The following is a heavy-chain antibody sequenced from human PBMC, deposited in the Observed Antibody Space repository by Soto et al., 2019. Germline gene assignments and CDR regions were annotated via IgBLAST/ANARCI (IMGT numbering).Heavy chain of an antibody. Sequence: GGSLRLSCLASGFTFSDYAMTWVRHVPGRGLEWVASLNGAGGSTYYADSVRGRFTISRDNSQNTLFLQMKRLTVDDTAIYYCTAPRDEYGSGVSWFTYGMDIWGQGTTVTVS. CDR1: GFTFSDYA. V-gene: IGHV3-23*01. D-gene: IGHD3-10*01. CDR2: LNGAGGST. CDR3: TAPRDEYGSGVSWFTYGMDI. J-gene: IGHJ6*02.